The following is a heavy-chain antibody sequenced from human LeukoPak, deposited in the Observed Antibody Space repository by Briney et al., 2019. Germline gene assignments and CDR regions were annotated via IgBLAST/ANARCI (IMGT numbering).Heavy chain of an antibody. D-gene: IGHD4-17*01. CDR1: GFTFSGYW. Sequence: GGSLRLSCTASGFTFSGYWMSWVRQAPGKGLEWVANINEEGSEKYYVDSVKGRFTISRDNAKSSLYLQMNSLRAEDTAVYYCARVARYGDYIGGSDYWGQGALVTVSS. CDR2: INEEGSEK. CDR3: ARVARYGDYIGGSDY. V-gene: IGHV3-7*01. J-gene: IGHJ4*02.